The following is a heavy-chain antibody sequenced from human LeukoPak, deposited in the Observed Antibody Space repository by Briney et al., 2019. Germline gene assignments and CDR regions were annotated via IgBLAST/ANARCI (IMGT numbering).Heavy chain of an antibody. CDR2: IYYSGST. D-gene: IGHD3-22*01. V-gene: IGHV4-59*08. Sequence: SETLSLTCAVYGGSFSGYYWSWIRQPPGKGLEWIGYIYYSGSTNYNPSLKSRVTISVDTSKNQFSLKLSSVTAADTAVYYCARSYDSSGYYYTDYWGQGTLVTVSS. CDR1: GGSFSGYY. J-gene: IGHJ4*02. CDR3: ARSYDSSGYYYTDY.